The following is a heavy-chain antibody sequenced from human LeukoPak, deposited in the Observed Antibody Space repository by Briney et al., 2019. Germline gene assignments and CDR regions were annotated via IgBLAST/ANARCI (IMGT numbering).Heavy chain of an antibody. CDR1: GYTFTSYG. CDR2: ISAYNGNT. CDR3: AREEYYYDSSGYSFDALGY. J-gene: IGHJ4*02. V-gene: IGHV1-18*01. Sequence: GASVKVSCKASGYTFTSYGISWVRQAPGQGLEWMGWISAYNGNTNYAQKLQGRVTMTTDTSTSTAYMELRSLRSDDTAVYYCAREEYYYDSSGYSFDALGYWGQGTLVTVSS. D-gene: IGHD3-22*01.